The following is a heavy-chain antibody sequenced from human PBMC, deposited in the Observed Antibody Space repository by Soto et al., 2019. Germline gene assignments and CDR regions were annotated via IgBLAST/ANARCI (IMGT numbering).Heavy chain of an antibody. CDR2: INAGDGNT. Sequence: ASVKVSCKASGYTFTTYAIYWVRQAPGQRLEWMGWINAGDGNTKYSQKFQSRVTITRDTSASTAYMELNSLISEDTAVYYCARHVSGGDYFFDYWGQGTLVTVSS. CDR3: ARHVSGGDYFFDY. J-gene: IGHJ4*02. CDR1: GYTFTTYA. V-gene: IGHV1-3*01. D-gene: IGHD2-21*01.